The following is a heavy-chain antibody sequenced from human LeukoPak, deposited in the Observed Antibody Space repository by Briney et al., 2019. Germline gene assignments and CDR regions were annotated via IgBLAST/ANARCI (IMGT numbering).Heavy chain of an antibody. D-gene: IGHD6-13*01. CDR1: GFTFSSYA. J-gene: IGHJ4*02. Sequence: PGGSLRLSCAASGFTFSSYAMSWVRQAPGKGLEWVSAISGSGGSTYYADSVKGRFTISRDNSKNTLYLQMNSLRAEDTAVYYCARDSSSSWRFFDYWGQGTLVTVSS. V-gene: IGHV3-23*01. CDR3: ARDSSSSWRFFDY. CDR2: ISGSGGST.